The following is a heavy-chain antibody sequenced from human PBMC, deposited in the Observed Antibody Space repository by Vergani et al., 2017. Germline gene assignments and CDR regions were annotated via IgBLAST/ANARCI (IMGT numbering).Heavy chain of an antibody. Sequence: QVQLVESGGGVVQPGRSLRLSCAASGFTFSSYAMHWVRQAPGKGLEWVAVISYDGSNKYYADSVKGRFTISRDNSKNTLYLQMNSLRAEDTAVYYCASAHSEGLYGDYPYYYYGMDVWGQGTTVTVSS. V-gene: IGHV3-30-3*01. J-gene: IGHJ6*02. CDR2: ISYDGSNK. D-gene: IGHD4-17*01. CDR3: ASAHSEGLYGDYPYYYYGMDV. CDR1: GFTFSSYA.